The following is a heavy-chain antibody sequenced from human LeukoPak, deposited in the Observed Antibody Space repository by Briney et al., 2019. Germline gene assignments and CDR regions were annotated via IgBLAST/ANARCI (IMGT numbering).Heavy chain of an antibody. Sequence: SETLSLTCTVSGDSISSGNYWGWIRQPPGKGLEWIGSIFHTGSTYFNLSLKSRVTISVDTSKNQFSLKLSSVTAADTAVYYCAREGGTSTIDYWGQGTLVTVSS. CDR2: IFHTGST. CDR3: AREGGTSTIDY. CDR1: GDSISSGNY. J-gene: IGHJ4*02. V-gene: IGHV4-38-2*02. D-gene: IGHD1-1*01.